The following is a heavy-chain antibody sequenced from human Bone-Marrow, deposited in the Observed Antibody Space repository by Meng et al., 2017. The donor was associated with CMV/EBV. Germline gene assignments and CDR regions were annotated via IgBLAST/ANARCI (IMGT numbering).Heavy chain of an antibody. Sequence: SETLSLTCTVSGGSISSYYWSWIRQPPGKGLEWIGYIYYSGSTNYNPSLKSRVTISVDTSKNQFSLKLSSVTAADTAVYYCARGGIAAPFDYWGQGTLVTASS. J-gene: IGHJ4*02. CDR3: ARGGIAAPFDY. CDR1: GGSISSYY. CDR2: IYYSGST. D-gene: IGHD6-6*01. V-gene: IGHV4-59*12.